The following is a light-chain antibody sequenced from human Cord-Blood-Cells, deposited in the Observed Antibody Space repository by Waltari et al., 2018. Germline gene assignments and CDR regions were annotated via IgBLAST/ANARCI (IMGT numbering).Light chain of an antibody. CDR3: QQYYSTPYT. CDR2: WAS. J-gene: IGKJ2*01. V-gene: IGKV4-1*01. Sequence: DIVMTQSPDSLAVSLGERATINCKYSKSVLYSSNIKNYLTWYQQKPGQPPKLLIYWASTRESGVPDRFSGSGSETDFTLTISSLQAEDVAVYYCQQYYSTPYTFGQGTKLEIK. CDR1: KSVLYSSNIKNY.